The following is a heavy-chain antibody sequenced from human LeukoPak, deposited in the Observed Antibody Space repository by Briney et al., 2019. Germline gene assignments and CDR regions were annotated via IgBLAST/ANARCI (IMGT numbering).Heavy chain of an antibody. D-gene: IGHD4-17*01. CDR1: GDSFSSHY. Sequence: SETLSLTCAVSGDSFSSHYWTWIRQSPGTGLEWIGYISHIGRTNYNPSLKSRVTISIDTSKNQFSLKLRSVTAADTAVYYCARDLVTVTKGFDIWGQGTMASVSS. V-gene: IGHV4-59*11. CDR3: ARDLVTVTKGFDI. J-gene: IGHJ3*02. CDR2: ISHIGRT.